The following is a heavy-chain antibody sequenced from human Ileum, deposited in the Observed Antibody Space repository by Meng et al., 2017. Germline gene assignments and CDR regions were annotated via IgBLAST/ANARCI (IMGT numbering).Heavy chain of an antibody. CDR1: GYTFSSLD. CDR2: VNPKSGGT. V-gene: IGHV1-2*02. Sequence: ASVKVSCKASGYTFSSLDIIWVRQDPGQGLEWMGWVNPKSGGTDYAEKFQGRVTMTSDTSIKTAYMELSGLTSDDTAMYYCARGYAGKAYDYWGQGTLVTVSS. D-gene: IGHD4-23*01. J-gene: IGHJ4*02. CDR3: ARGYAGKAYDY.